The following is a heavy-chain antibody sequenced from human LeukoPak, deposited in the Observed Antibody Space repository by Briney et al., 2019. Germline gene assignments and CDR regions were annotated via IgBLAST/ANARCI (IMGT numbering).Heavy chain of an antibody. CDR3: ARALGYSYGYGIY. D-gene: IGHD5-18*01. V-gene: IGHV3-74*01. J-gene: IGHJ4*02. Sequence: PGGSLRLSCAASGFTFSDCWMHWVRQAPGKGLEWVSRINTDGSTINNADSVKGRFTVSRDNAKNTMYLQMNSLRAEDSAVYYCARALGYSYGYGIYWGQGTLVTVSS. CDR2: INTDGSTI. CDR1: GFTFSDCW.